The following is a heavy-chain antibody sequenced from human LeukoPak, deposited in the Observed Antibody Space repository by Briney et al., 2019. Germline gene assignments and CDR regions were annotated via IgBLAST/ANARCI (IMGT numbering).Heavy chain of an antibody. V-gene: IGHV3-74*01. CDR1: GFTFSSHW. Sequence: GGSLRLSCAASGFTFSSHWMHWVRQAPGKGLVWVSRLNSDGSSTSYADSVKGRFTISRDNAKNTLYLQMNSLRAEDTAVYYCARDYGLDYWGQGTLVTVSS. D-gene: IGHD3-10*01. CDR2: LNSDGSST. CDR3: ARDYGLDY. J-gene: IGHJ4*02.